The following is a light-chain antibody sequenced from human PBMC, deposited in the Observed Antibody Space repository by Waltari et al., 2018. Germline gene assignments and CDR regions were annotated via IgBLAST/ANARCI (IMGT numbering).Light chain of an antibody. CDR2: WAS. Sequence: DIVMTQSPDSLAVSLGERATINCQSSQSVLYSSNNKNYSAWYQQKPGQPPKLIIYWASTRESGVPDRFSGSGSGTDFTLTISSLQAEDVAVYYCQQYYSTPWTFGQGTKVEIK. CDR3: QQYYSTPWT. J-gene: IGKJ1*01. V-gene: IGKV4-1*01. CDR1: QSVLYSSNNKNY.